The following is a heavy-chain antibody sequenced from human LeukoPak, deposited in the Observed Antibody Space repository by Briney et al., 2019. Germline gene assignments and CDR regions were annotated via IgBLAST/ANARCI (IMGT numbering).Heavy chain of an antibody. Sequence: SETLSLTCTVSGGSISSGDYYWSWIRQPPGTGLEWIGYIYYSGSTYYNPSLKSRVTISVDTSKNQFSLKLSSVTAADTAVYYCARQRAGYCSSTSCYRPYYFDYWGQGTLVTVSS. D-gene: IGHD2-2*01. CDR3: ARQRAGYCSSTSCYRPYYFDY. J-gene: IGHJ4*02. V-gene: IGHV4-30-4*01. CDR2: IYYSGST. CDR1: GGSISSGDYY.